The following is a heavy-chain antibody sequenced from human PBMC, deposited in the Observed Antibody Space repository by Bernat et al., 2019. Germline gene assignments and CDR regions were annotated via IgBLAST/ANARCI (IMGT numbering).Heavy chain of an antibody. CDR2: TNWNGGST. CDR1: GFTFDDYG. Sequence: EVQLVESGGGVVRPGGSLRLSCAASGFTFDDYGMSWVRRAPGKGLEWVAGTNWNGGSTGYADSVKGRFTISRDNAKTSQYLQMNSLRAEDTAFYYCARDGDYSNYGGYWGQGTLVTVSS. J-gene: IGHJ4*02. D-gene: IGHD4-11*01. CDR3: ARDGDYSNYGGY. V-gene: IGHV3-20*04.